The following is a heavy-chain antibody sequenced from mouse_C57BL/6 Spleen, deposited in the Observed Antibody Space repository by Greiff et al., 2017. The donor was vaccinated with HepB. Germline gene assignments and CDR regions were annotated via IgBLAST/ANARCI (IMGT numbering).Heavy chain of an antibody. CDR2: IDPSDSET. V-gene: IGHV1-52*01. CDR3: ARSGYSNYGWYFDV. CDR1: GYTFTSYW. Sequence: QVQLQQPGAELVRPGSSVKLSCKASGYTFTSYWMHWVKQRPIQGLEWIGNIDPSDSETHYNQKFKDKATLTVDKSSSTAYMQLSSLTSEDSAVYYGARSGYSNYGWYFDVWGTGTTVTVSS. J-gene: IGHJ1*03. D-gene: IGHD2-5*01.